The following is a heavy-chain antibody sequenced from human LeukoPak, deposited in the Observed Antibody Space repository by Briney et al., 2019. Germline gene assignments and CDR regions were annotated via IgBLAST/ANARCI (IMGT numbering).Heavy chain of an antibody. CDR3: ARVPPQLPYFDY. J-gene: IGHJ4*02. CDR2: IYTSGST. V-gene: IGHV4-61*02. D-gene: IGHD2-2*01. Sequence: SQTLSLTCTVSGGSISSGSYYWSWIRQPAGKGLEWIGRIYTSGSTNYNPSLKSRVTISVDTSKNQFSLKLSSVTAADTAVYYCARVPPQLPYFDYWGQGTLVTVSS. CDR1: GGSISSGSYY.